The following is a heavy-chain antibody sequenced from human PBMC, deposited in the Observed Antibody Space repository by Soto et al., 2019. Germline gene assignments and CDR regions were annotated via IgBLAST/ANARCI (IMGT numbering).Heavy chain of an antibody. J-gene: IGHJ1*01. CDR3: ASQVGIPNNRVGVV. D-gene: IGHD2-21*01. V-gene: IGHV4-34*01. Sequence: QLQLQQWGAGLLKPSETLSLTCAVYGGPFNNYYWSWIRQSPTKGLEWIGEINHTGSPNYNPSLKSRVTISIDTSEKQISLKLSSVTAADTAVYYCASQVGIPNNRVGVVWGQGTLVTVSS. CDR2: INHTGSP. CDR1: GGPFNNYY.